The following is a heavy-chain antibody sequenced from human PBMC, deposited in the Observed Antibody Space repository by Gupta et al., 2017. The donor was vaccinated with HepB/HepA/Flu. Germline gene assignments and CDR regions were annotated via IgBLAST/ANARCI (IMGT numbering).Heavy chain of an antibody. V-gene: IGHV3-74*01. Sequence: RLSCAASGFTFSSYWMHWVRQTPEKGLVWVSHIDPDGSSTNYADPVKGRFTISRDNAKNVLYLQMNSLRAEDTAVYYCSRGGCRSTWPGAYWGQGTLVTVSS. CDR3: SRGGCRSTWPGAY. J-gene: IGHJ4*02. CDR1: GFTFSSYW. CDR2: IDPDGSST. D-gene: IGHD2-2*01.